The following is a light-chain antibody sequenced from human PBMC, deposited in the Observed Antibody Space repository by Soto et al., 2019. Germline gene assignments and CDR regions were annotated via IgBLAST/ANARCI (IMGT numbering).Light chain of an antibody. CDR1: SSDVGGYNY. V-gene: IGLV2-14*01. Sequence: QSVLTQPASVSGPPGQSITISCTGTSSDVGGYNYVSWYQQHPGKAPKLMIYEVSNRPSGVSHRFSGSKSGNTASLTISGLQAEDEGDYYCSSYTSSSTPLYVFGTGTKLTVL. J-gene: IGLJ1*01. CDR2: EVS. CDR3: SSYTSSSTPLYV.